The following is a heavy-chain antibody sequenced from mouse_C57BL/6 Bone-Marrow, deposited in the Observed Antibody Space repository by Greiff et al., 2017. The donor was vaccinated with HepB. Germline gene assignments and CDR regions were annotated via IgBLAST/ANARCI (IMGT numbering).Heavy chain of an antibody. CDR2: IDPSDSYT. CDR1: GYTFTSYW. J-gene: IGHJ2*01. Sequence: QVQLQQPGAELVRPGTSVKLSCKASGYTFTSYWMHWVKQRPGQGLEWIGVIDPSDSYTNYNQKFKGKATLTVDTSSSTAYMQLSSLTSEDSAVYYCARLFRDYFDYWGQGTTLTVSS. V-gene: IGHV1-59*01. CDR3: ARLFRDYFDY.